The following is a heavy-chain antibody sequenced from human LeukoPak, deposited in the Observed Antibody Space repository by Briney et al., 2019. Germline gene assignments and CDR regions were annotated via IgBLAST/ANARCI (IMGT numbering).Heavy chain of an antibody. D-gene: IGHD3-10*01. Sequence: PGGSLRLSCAASGFTFSNAWMSWVRRAPGKGLEWVGRIKSKTDGGTTDYAAPVKGRFTISRDDSKNTLYLQMNSLKTEDTAVYYCTTGPPNVLLWFGEFYYYGMDVWGKGTTVTVSS. CDR2: IKSKTDGGTT. V-gene: IGHV3-15*01. CDR1: GFTFSNAW. CDR3: TTGPPNVLLWFGEFYYYGMDV. J-gene: IGHJ6*04.